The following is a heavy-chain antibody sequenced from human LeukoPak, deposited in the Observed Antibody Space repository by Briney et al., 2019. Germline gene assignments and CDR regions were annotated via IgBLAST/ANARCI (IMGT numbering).Heavy chain of an antibody. J-gene: IGHJ3*02. Sequence: SETLSLTCTVSGGSISSGGYFWSWFRQPPGKGLEWIGYIYNSGSTYYNASLKSRVTISVDTSKNQFSLKLSSVTAADTAVYYCARASAMIVVVITAGGAFDIWGQGTMVTVSS. V-gene: IGHV4-30-4*01. D-gene: IGHD3-22*01. CDR3: ARASAMIVVVITAGGAFDI. CDR2: IYNSGST. CDR1: GGSISSGGYF.